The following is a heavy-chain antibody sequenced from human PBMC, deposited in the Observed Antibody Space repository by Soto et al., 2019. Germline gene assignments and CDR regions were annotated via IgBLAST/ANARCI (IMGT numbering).Heavy chain of an antibody. V-gene: IGHV3-23*01. CDR1: GFTFSSYA. D-gene: IGHD6-13*01. Sequence: GGSLRLSCAASGFTFSSYAMSWVRQAPGKGLEWVSAISGSGGSTYYADSVKGRFTISRDNSKNTLYLQMNSLRAEDTAVYYCAKDSRLQIAAAGTVYWGQGTLVTVSS. CDR2: ISGSGGST. CDR3: AKDSRLQIAAAGTVY. J-gene: IGHJ4*02.